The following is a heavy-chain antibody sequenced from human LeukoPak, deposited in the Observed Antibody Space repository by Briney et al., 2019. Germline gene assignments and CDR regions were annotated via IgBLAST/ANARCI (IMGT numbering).Heavy chain of an antibody. CDR2: ISYDGSNK. J-gene: IGHJ4*02. Sequence: GGSLRLSCAASGFTFSSYAMHWVCQAPGKGLEWVAVISYDGSNKYYADSVKGRFTISRDNSKNTLYLQMNSLRAEDTAVYYCARQSLGGPYYFDYRGQGTLVTVSS. CDR3: ARQSLGGPYYFDY. V-gene: IGHV3-30-3*01. CDR1: GFTFSSYA. D-gene: IGHD3-16*01.